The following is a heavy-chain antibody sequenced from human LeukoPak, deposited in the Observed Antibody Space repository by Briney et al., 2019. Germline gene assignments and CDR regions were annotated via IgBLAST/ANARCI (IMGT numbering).Heavy chain of an antibody. CDR2: IYTSGST. J-gene: IGHJ4*02. V-gene: IGHV4-4*09. CDR3: ARLKDSSSPGELDY. Sequence: SETLSLTCTVSGGSISSYYWSWIRQPPGKGLEWIGYIYTSGSTNYNPSLKSRVTISVDTSKNQFSLKLSSVTAADTAVYYCARLKDSSSPGELDYWGQGTLVTVSS. D-gene: IGHD6-6*01. CDR1: GGSISSYY.